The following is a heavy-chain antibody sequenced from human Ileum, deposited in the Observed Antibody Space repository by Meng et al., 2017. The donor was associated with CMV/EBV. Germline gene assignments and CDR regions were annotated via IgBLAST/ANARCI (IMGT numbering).Heavy chain of an antibody. V-gene: IGHV3-74*02. CDR1: GFTFSSYW. CDR2: IKSDGSST. Sequence: EVKLEESGGGLVQPGGSLRLSCAASGFTFSSYWMHWVRQAPGKGLVWVSSIKSDGSSTNYADSVKGRFTISRDNAKNTLYLQMNSLRAEDTAVYYCARSFDYWGQGTLVTVSS. J-gene: IGHJ4*02. CDR3: ARSFDY.